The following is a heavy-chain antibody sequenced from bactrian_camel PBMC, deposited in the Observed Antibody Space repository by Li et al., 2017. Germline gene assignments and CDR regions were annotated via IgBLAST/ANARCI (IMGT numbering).Heavy chain of an antibody. Sequence: QLVESGGGSVQAGGSLRLSCAASGYALRTRCMGWFRQAPGKGLEWVSTIRASGNTFYVDSVKGRFTISRDNAMNTVTLGLNSLKIEDMATYYCATEVVPYYWGQGTQVTVS. CDR1: GYALRTRC. CDR3: ATEVVPYY. J-gene: IGHJ4*01. V-gene: IGHV3S25*01. D-gene: IGHD7*01. CDR2: IRASGNT.